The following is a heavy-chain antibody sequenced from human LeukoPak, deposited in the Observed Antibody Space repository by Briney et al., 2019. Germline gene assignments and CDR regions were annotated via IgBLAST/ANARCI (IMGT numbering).Heavy chain of an antibody. CDR2: IYSGGST. CDR3: ASQVLLWFGEGLDV. D-gene: IGHD3-10*01. J-gene: IGHJ6*04. CDR1: GFTFSSNY. Sequence: GGSLRLSCAASGFTFSSNYMSWVRQAPGKGLEWVSVIYSGGSTYYSDSVKGRFPISRDNSKNTLYLQMNSLRAEDTAVYYCASQVLLWFGEGLDVWGKGTTVTVSS. V-gene: IGHV3-53*01.